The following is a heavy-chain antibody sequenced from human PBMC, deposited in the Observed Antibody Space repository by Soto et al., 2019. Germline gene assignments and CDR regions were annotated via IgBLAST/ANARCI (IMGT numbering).Heavy chain of an antibody. CDR1: GYSFTRYW. J-gene: IGHJ6*02. CDR3: AKGYCSGGSCYYYYYGMDV. Sequence: ESLKISCKGSGYSFTRYWISWVRQIPGKGLEWMGRIDPSDSYTNYSPSFQGHVTISADKSISTAYLQWSSLKASDTAMYYCAKGYCSGGSCYYYYYGMDVWGQGTTVTVSS. CDR2: IDPSDSYT. V-gene: IGHV5-10-1*01. D-gene: IGHD2-15*01.